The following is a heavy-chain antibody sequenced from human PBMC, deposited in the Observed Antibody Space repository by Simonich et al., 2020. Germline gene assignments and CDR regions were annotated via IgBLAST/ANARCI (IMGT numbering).Heavy chain of an antibody. CDR1: GFTFSSYS. J-gene: IGHJ4*02. CDR3: ARDTSYYGSGSYYFDY. D-gene: IGHD3-10*01. CDR2: ISSSSSYI. Sequence: GGGLVKPGWSLRLSCAASGFTFSSYSMNWVRKAPGKGLEWVSSISSSSSYIYYADSVKGRFTISRDNAKNSLYLQMNSLRAEDTDVYYCARDTSYYGSGSYYFDYWGQGTLVTVSS. V-gene: IGHV3-21*01.